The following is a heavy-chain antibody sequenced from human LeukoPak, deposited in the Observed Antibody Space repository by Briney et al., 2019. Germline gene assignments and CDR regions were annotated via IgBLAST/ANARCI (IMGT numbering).Heavy chain of an antibody. V-gene: IGHV5-51*01. J-gene: IGHJ6*03. D-gene: IGHD2-2*01. Sequence: GESLKISCKGSGYSFTSYWIGWVRQMPGKGLEWMGIIYPGDSDTRYSPSFQGQVTISADKSISTAYLQWSSLKASDTAMYYCARLGHGSTRDPIYYYYYYYMDVWGKGTTVTVSS. CDR2: IYPGDSDT. CDR3: ARLGHGSTRDPIYYYYYYYMDV. CDR1: GYSFTSYW.